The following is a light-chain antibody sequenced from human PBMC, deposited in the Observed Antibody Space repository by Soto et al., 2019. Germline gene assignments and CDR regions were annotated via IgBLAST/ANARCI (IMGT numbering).Light chain of an antibody. CDR3: QSYDSSLTTTV. J-gene: IGLJ3*02. Sequence: QSVLTQPRSVSGSPGQSVTISCTGTSSDVGGYNYVSWYQQHPGKAPKLMIYDVSKRPSGVPDRFSGSKSGNTASLAITGLQADDEGDYYCQSYDSSLTTTVFGGGTKLTVL. CDR2: DVS. CDR1: SSDVGGYNY. V-gene: IGLV2-11*01.